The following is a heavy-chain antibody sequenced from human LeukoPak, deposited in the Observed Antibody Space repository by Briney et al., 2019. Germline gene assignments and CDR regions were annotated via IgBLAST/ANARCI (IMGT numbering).Heavy chain of an antibody. CDR1: GFTFSSYA. V-gene: IGHV3-23*01. Sequence: GGSLRLSCAASGFTFSSYAMSWVRQAPGKGLEWVSDITGSGDDTDYADSVKGRFTVSRDNSRNTLYLQINSLRAEDTAVCYCAKNGAYSGYDYIDYWGQGTLVTVSS. CDR2: ITGSGDDT. J-gene: IGHJ4*02. D-gene: IGHD5-12*01. CDR3: AKNGAYSGYDYIDY.